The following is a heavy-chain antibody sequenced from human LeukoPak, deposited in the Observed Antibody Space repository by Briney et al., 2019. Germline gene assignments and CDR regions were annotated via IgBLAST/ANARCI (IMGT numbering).Heavy chain of an antibody. CDR2: VAGSGSTI. V-gene: IGHV3-48*03. CDR3: ARSYTGSYLFDD. Sequence: GGSLRLSCTASGFKFSSYEMSWVRQAPGKGLEWISFVAGSGSTIYYADSVKGRFTISRDNAKNSIYLQLNSLRAEDTAVYYCARSYTGSYLFDDWGQGTQVTVSS. CDR1: GFKFSSYE. D-gene: IGHD1-26*01. J-gene: IGHJ4*02.